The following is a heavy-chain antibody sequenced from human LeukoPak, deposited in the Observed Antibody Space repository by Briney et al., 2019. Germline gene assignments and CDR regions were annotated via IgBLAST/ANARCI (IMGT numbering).Heavy chain of an antibody. CDR2: ITPSGDGT. CDR3: AKDSPVATW. J-gene: IGHJ4*02. Sequence: GGSLRLSCVASGFTFSSPAMSWVRQTPGKGLEWVSSITPSGDGTYYAASVKSRFTISRDNSKNTLYLQMDSLRADDTAKYYCAKDSPVATWWGQGTLVTVSS. V-gene: IGHV3-23*01. D-gene: IGHD1-26*01. CDR1: GFTFSSPA.